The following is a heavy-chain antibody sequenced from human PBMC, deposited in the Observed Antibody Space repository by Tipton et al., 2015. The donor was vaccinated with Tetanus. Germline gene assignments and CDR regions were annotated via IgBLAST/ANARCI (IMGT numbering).Heavy chain of an antibody. Sequence: SLRLSCAVSGGSISSSNWWSWVRQPPGKGLEWIGEIYHSGSTNYNPSLKSRVTISVDKSKNQFSLKLSSVTAADTAVYYCARDDGSSGPNSEWGQGTLVTVSS. J-gene: IGHJ4*02. CDR2: IYHSGST. V-gene: IGHV4-4*02. CDR3: ARDDGSSGPNSE. D-gene: IGHD3-22*01. CDR1: GGSISSSNW.